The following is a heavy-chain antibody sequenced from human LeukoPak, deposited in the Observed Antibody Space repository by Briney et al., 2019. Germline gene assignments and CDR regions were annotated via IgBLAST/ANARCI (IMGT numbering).Heavy chain of an antibody. D-gene: IGHD2-15*01. CDR1: GFTFSSYW. V-gene: IGHV3-7*01. J-gene: IGHJ5*02. CDR3: AREGCSGGSCYHNWFDP. CDR2: INQDGSEK. Sequence: GGSLRLSCAASGFTFSSYWMSWVRQAPGKGLEWVANINQDGSEKYYVDSVKGRFTISRDNAKNSLYLQMNSLRAEDTAVYYCAREGCSGGSCYHNWFDPWGEGTLVTVSS.